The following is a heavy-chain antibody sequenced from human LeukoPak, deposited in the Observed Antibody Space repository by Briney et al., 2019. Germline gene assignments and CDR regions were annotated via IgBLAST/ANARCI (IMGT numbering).Heavy chain of an antibody. CDR3: ARGVHGGSGSYYYFDY. CDR1: GYTFTSYG. J-gene: IGHJ4*02. D-gene: IGHD1-26*01. CDR2: ISAYNGNT. V-gene: IGHV1-18*01. Sequence: ASVKVSCKASGYTFTSYGISWVRQAPGQGLEWMGWISAYNGNTNYAQKIQGRVTMTTDTSTSTAYMELRSLRSDDTAVYYCARGVHGGSGSYYYFDYWGQGTLVTVSS.